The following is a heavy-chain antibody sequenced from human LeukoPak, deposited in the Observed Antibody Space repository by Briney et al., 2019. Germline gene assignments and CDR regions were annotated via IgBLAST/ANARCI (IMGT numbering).Heavy chain of an antibody. CDR2: IKQDGSDK. V-gene: IGHV3-7*01. J-gene: IGHJ4*02. CDR3: ARASAVAGTRDY. CDR1: GFSFSSYW. D-gene: IGHD6-19*01. Sequence: GGSLRLSCTASGFSFSSYWMSWVRQAPGKGLEWVANIKQDGSDKYYVDSVRGRFTISRDNAKNSLYLQMNSLRAEDSALYYCARASAVAGTRDYWGQGTLVTVS.